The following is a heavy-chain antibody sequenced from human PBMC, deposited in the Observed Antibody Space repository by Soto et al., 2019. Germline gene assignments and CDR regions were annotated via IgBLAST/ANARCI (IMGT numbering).Heavy chain of an antibody. J-gene: IGHJ4*02. D-gene: IGHD2-2*01. CDR1: GFTFSSYA. CDR3: AKVPLPTEPAWFDY. CDR2: ISGSGGST. V-gene: IGHV3-23*01. Sequence: EVQLLESGGGLVQPGGSLRLSCAASGFTFSSYAMSWVRQAPGKGLEWVSAISGSGGSTYYADSVKGRFTIARDNSKKALYLQMNSLRAEDTAVYYCAKVPLPTEPAWFDYWGQGTLFTVSS.